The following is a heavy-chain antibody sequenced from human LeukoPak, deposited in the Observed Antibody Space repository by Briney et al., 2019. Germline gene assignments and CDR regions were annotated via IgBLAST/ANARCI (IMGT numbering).Heavy chain of an antibody. D-gene: IGHD2-2*01. V-gene: IGHV3-23*01. CDR2: ISGSGGST. CDR3: AKAWCRSSTCYEFDY. CDR1: GFTFSTYA. Sequence: GGSLRLSCAASGFTFSTYAMRWVRQAPGKGLEWVSGISGSGGSTHYADSVKGRFTISGDNSKNTLYLQMNSLRAEDTAVYYCAKAWCRSSTCYEFDYWGQGTLVTVSS. J-gene: IGHJ4*02.